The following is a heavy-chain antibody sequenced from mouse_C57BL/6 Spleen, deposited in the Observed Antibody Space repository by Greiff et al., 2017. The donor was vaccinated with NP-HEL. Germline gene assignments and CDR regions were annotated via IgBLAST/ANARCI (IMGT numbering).Heavy chain of an antibody. CDR1: GYTFTSYW. J-gene: IGHJ2*01. Sequence: EVQRVESGTVLARPGASVKMSCKTSGYTFTSYWMHWVKQRPGQGLEWIGAIYPGNSDTSYNQKFKGKAKLTAVTSASTAYMELSSLTNEDSAVYYCKITTVAERDYWGQGTTLTVSS. CDR2: IYPGNSDT. CDR3: KITTVAERDY. D-gene: IGHD1-1*01. V-gene: IGHV1-5*01.